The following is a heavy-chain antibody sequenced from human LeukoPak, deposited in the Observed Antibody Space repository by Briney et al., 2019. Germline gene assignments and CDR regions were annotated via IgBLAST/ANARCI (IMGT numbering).Heavy chain of an antibody. CDR3: ARGLRIAALPYYYYYMDV. CDR1: GGSISSYY. Sequence: SETLSLTCTVSGGSISSYYWSWIRQPPGKGLEWIGYIYYSGSTNYNPSLKSRVTISVDTSKNQFSLKLSSVTAADTAVYYCARGLRIAALPYYYYYMDVWGQGTMVTVSS. J-gene: IGHJ6*03. D-gene: IGHD6-13*01. V-gene: IGHV4-59*01. CDR2: IYYSGST.